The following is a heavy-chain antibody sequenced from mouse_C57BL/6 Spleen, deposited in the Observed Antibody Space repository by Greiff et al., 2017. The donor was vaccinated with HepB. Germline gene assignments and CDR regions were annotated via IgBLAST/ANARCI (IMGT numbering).Heavy chain of an antibody. CDR2: IDPETGGT. J-gene: IGHJ2*01. V-gene: IGHV1-15*01. CDR1: GYTFTDYE. CDR3: TRHYGSSYYYFDY. D-gene: IGHD1-1*01. Sequence: VQLQQSGAELVRPGASVTLSCKASGYTFTDYEMHWVKQTPVHGLEWIGAIDPETGGTAYNQKFKGKAILTADKSSSTAYMELRSLTSEDSAVYYCTRHYGSSYYYFDYWGQGTTLTVSS.